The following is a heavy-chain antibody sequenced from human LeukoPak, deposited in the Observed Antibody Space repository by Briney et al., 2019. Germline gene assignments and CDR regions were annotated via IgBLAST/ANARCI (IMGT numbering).Heavy chain of an antibody. J-gene: IGHJ4*02. CDR1: IFTLSSYA. CDR3: AKSPLMGYDNSGDSFDY. Sequence: GGSLRLSCAASIFTLSSYAMSWVRQAPGKGLDWVSIIRGSGGSTYYADSVKGRFIISRDNSMNTLYLQMNSLRAEDTAVYYCAKSPLMGYDNSGDSFDYWGQGTLVTVSS. V-gene: IGHV3-23*01. D-gene: IGHD3-22*01. CDR2: IRGSGGST.